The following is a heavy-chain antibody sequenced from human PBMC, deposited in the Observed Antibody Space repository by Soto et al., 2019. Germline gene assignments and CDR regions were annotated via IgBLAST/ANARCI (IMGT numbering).Heavy chain of an antibody. J-gene: IGHJ5*02. D-gene: IGHD4-17*01. CDR3: ACWAVKSMWFDP. Sequence: VQLVQSGAEVKKPGSSVKVSCKASGGTFSSYAISWVRQAPGQGLEWMGGIIPIFGTANYAQKFQGRVRITADDTTSTAYMELSSLRSEHTAVYYSACWAVKSMWFDPWGQGTLVTVSS. CDR1: GGTFSSYA. CDR2: IIPIFGTA. V-gene: IGHV1-69*12.